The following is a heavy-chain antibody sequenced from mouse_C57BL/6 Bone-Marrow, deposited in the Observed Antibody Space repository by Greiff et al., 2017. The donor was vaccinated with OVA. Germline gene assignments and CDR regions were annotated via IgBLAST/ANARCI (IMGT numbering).Heavy chain of an antibody. Sequence: QVQLKESGAELARPGASVKLSCKASGYTFTSYGISWVKQRTGQGLEWIGEIYPRSGNTYYNEKFKGKATLTADKSSSTAYMELRSLTSEDSAVYFCARDTVVATRYFDVWGTGTTVTVSS. J-gene: IGHJ1*03. D-gene: IGHD1-1*01. CDR3: ARDTVVATRYFDV. V-gene: IGHV1-81*01. CDR2: IYPRSGNT. CDR1: GYTFTSYG.